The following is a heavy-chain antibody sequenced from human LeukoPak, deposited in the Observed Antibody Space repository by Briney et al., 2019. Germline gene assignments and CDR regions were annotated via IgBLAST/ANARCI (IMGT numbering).Heavy chain of an antibody. CDR1: GFTFSSYA. V-gene: IGHV3-64*01. CDR3: ARVYNWNYCDY. CDR2: ISSNGGST. J-gene: IGHJ4*02. Sequence: PGGSLRLSCAASGFTFSSYAMHWVRQAPGKGLEYVSAISSNGGSTYYANSVKGRFTISRDNSKNRLYLQMGSLRAEDMAVYYCARVYNWNYCDYWGQGTLVTVSS. D-gene: IGHD1-20*01.